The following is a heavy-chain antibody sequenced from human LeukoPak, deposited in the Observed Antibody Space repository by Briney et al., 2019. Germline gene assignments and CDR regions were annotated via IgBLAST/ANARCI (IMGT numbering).Heavy chain of an antibody. J-gene: IGHJ4*02. CDR3: ARRATTERGHSYGLDF. CDR2: IGSSGSYI. Sequence: LGGSLRLSCEVSGFTFSSYHMNWVRQAPGKGLEWVSSIGSSGSYIYYADSLTGRFTISRDNAKNSLYLQMNSLRAEDTAMYYCARRATTERGHSYGLDFWGQGTLVTVSS. V-gene: IGHV3-21*01. D-gene: IGHD5-18*01. CDR1: GFTFSSYH.